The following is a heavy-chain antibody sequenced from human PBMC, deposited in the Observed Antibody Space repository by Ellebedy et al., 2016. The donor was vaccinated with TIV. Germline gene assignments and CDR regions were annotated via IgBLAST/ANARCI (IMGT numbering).Heavy chain of an antibody. V-gene: IGHV4-39*07. CDR2: IYSSGST. D-gene: IGHD3-3*01. CDR3: ARVLRGGRYGDYFDY. Sequence: MPSETLSLTCTVSGDSISSSSFFWGWIRPPPGKGLEWIGSIYSSGSTYSSPSLKSRVTISVDTSKNQFSLNLSSVTAADTAVYYCARVLRGGRYGDYFDYWGQGTLVTVSS. CDR1: GDSISSSSFF. J-gene: IGHJ4*02.